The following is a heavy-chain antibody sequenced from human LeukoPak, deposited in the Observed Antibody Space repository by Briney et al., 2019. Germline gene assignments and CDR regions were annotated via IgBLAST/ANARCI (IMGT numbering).Heavy chain of an antibody. CDR1: GGSISSYY. Sequence: KTSETLSLTCTVSGGSISSYYWSWIRQPPGKGLEWIGYIYYSGSTNYNPSLKSRVTISVDTSKNQFSLKLSSVTAADTAVYYCAREAFNGYSSGFLSWFDPWGQGTLVTVSS. CDR3: AREAFNGYSSGFLSWFDP. D-gene: IGHD6-19*01. V-gene: IGHV4-59*01. J-gene: IGHJ5*02. CDR2: IYYSGST.